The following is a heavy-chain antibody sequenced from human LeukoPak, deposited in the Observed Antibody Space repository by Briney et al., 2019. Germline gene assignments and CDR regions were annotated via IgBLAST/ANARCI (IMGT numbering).Heavy chain of an antibody. D-gene: IGHD2-2*01. V-gene: IGHV3-23*01. CDR3: ARRYCSSTSCPYYFDY. J-gene: IGHJ4*02. CDR2: ISGSGGST. CDR1: GFTFSSYA. Sequence: GGSLRLSCAASGFTFSSYAMSWVRQAPGKGLEWVSAISGSGGSTYYADSVKGRFTISRDNSKNTLYLQMNSLRSDDTAVYYCARRYCSSTSCPYYFDYWGQGTLVTVSS.